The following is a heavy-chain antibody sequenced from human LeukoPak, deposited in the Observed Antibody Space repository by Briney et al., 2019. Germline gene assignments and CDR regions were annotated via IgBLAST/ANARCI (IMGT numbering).Heavy chain of an antibody. CDR1: GGSFSGYY. D-gene: IGHD5-18*01. J-gene: IGHJ4*02. CDR2: INHSGST. CDR3: ARGLETAMPTGFDY. V-gene: IGHV4-34*01. Sequence: SETLSLTCAVYGGSFSGYYWSWIRQPPGKGLEWIGEINHSGSTNYNPSLKSRVTISVDTSKNQFSPKLSSVTAADTAVYYCARGLETAMPTGFDYWGQGTLVTVSS.